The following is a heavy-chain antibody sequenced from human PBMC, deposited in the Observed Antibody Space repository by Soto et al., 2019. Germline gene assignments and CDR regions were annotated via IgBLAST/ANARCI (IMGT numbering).Heavy chain of an antibody. J-gene: IGHJ6*02. D-gene: IGHD6-13*01. Sequence: SQTLSLTCAISGDSVSSNSAAWNWIRQSPSRGLEWLGRTYYRSKWYNDYAVSVKSRITINPDTSKNQFSLQLNSVTPEDTAVYYCARGGPSGSWYGPYYYGREVWGRGTTVTVSS. CDR2: TYYRSKWYN. CDR3: ARGGPSGSWYGPYYYGREV. V-gene: IGHV6-1*01. CDR1: GDSVSSNSAA.